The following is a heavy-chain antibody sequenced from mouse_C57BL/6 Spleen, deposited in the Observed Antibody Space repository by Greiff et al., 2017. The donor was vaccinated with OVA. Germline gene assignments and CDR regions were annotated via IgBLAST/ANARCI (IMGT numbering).Heavy chain of an antibody. J-gene: IGHJ3*01. CDR1: GYAFSSSW. V-gene: IGHV1-82*01. D-gene: IGHD2-4*01. CDR2: IYPGDGDT. Sequence: VNVVESGPELVKPGASVKISCKASGYAFSSSWMNWVKQRPGKGLEWIGRIYPGDGDTNYNGKFKGKATLTADKSSSTAYMQLSSLTSEDSAVYFCARDDYFYWGQGTLVTVSA. CDR3: ARDDYFY.